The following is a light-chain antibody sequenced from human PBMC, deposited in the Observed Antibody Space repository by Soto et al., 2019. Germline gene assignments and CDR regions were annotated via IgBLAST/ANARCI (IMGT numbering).Light chain of an antibody. V-gene: IGKV3D-15*01. Sequence: EIVMTQCPATLSVSPGERATLSCTASRSGGSFLAGYQQKPGQTPRLVIYDIFNRANGVPTRISGSGSGTEFTLTISRLQSEDFAVYYCQQYNSVPLTCGGVTKVDIK. CDR1: RSGGSF. CDR2: DIF. CDR3: QQYNSVPLT. J-gene: IGKJ4*01.